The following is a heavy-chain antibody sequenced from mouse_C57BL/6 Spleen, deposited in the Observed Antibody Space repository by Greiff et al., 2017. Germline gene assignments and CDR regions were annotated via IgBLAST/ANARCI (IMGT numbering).Heavy chain of an antibody. V-gene: IGHV1-69*01. Sequence: VQLQQPGAELVMPGASVKLSCKASGYTFTSYWMHWVKQRPGQGLEWIGEIDPSDSYTNYNQKFKGKSTLTVEKSSSTAYMQLRSLTSEDSAVYYCSRILSYGNYDVSLHYFDYWGQGTTLTVSS. D-gene: IGHD2-1*01. CDR1: GYTFTSYW. J-gene: IGHJ2*01. CDR2: IDPSDSYT. CDR3: SRILSYGNYDVSLHYFDY.